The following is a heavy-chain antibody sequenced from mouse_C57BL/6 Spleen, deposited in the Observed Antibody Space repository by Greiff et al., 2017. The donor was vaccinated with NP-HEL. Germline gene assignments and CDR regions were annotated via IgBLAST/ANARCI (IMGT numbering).Heavy chain of an antibody. CDR1: GYAFSSYW. CDR3: ARLENGNYDFDY. Sequence: VQLQQSGAELVKPGASVKISCKASGYAFSSYWMNWVKQRPGKGLEWIGQIYPGDGDTNYNGKFKGKATLTADKSSSTAYMQLSSLTSEDSAVYFCARLENGNYDFDYWGQGTTLTVSS. CDR2: IYPGDGDT. J-gene: IGHJ2*01. V-gene: IGHV1-80*01. D-gene: IGHD2-1*01.